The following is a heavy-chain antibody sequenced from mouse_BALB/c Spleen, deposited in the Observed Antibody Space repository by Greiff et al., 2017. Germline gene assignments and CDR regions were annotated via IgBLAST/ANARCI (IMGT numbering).Heavy chain of an antibody. CDR2: INPYNGDT. V-gene: IGHV1-20*02. CDR1: GYSFTGYF. CDR3: ARRRYYFDY. J-gene: IGHJ2*01. Sequence: EVKLMESGPELVKPGASVKISCKASGYSFTGYFMNWVMQSHGKSLEWIGRINPYNGDTFYNQKFKGKATLTVDKSSSTAHMELRSLASEDSAVYYCARRRYYFDYWGQGTTLTVSS.